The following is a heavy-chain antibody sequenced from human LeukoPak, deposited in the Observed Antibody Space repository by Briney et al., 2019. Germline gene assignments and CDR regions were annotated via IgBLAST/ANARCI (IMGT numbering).Heavy chain of an antibody. V-gene: IGHV3-30*18. J-gene: IGHJ6*03. D-gene: IGHD3-10*01. CDR2: ISYDGSNK. CDR1: GFTFRSYA. Sequence: PGGSLRLSCAASGFTFRSYARHWVRQAPGKGLEWVAVISYDGSNKYFGDSVKGRFTISRDNSKNTLYLQMDSLRAEDTAIYYCAKAVTSDYHSLYYNYYMDVWGKGTTVTVSS. CDR3: AKAVTSDYHSLYYNYYMDV.